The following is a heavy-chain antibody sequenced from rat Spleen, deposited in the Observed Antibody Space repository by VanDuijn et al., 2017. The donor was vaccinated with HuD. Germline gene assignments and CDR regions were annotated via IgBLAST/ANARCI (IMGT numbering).Heavy chain of an antibody. CDR2: IDNAGST. CDR3: TACYDGTHYYFDS. V-gene: IGHV3-3*01. D-gene: IGHD1-12*02. J-gene: IGHJ2*01. Sequence: EVQLQESGPGLVKPSQSLSLTCSVTGYSITSSYKWNWIRKFPGHKLEWMGYIDNAGSTNYNPSLKSRISITRDTSKNQFFLQVNSVTTEDTATYYCTACYDGTHYYFDSWGQGVMVTVSS. CDR1: GYSITSSYK.